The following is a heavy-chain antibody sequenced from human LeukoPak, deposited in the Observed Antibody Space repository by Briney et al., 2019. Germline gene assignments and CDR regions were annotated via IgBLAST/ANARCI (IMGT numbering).Heavy chain of an antibody. D-gene: IGHD3-10*01. V-gene: IGHV3-53*01. CDR1: GFNVSAKS. Sequence: GGSLRVSCAASGFNVSAKSMSWVRQTPEKGLEWVSVIYSTGITAYADSVKGRFSISRDNSKNTLALQMNSLRVEDTAVYYCARSPHALWFGGGAFDFWDQGTRVTVSS. J-gene: IGHJ4*02. CDR3: ARSPHALWFGGGAFDF. CDR2: IYSTGIT.